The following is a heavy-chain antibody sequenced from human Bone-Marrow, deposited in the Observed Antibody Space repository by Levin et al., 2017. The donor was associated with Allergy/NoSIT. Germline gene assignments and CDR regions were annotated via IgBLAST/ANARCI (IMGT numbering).Heavy chain of an antibody. Sequence: GESLKISCAASASTFSSYAMSWVRRAPGKGLEWISAISAGSGDRTYYADSVKGRFTISRDNSKNTLYLQMSSLRAEDTAVYYCASPGFWSDYRLYITQWFDPRGQGTLVTVSS. D-gene: IGHD3-3*01. J-gene: IGHJ5*02. V-gene: IGHV3-23*01. CDR1: ASTFSSYA. CDR2: ISAGSGDRT. CDR3: ASPGFWSDYRLYITQWFDP.